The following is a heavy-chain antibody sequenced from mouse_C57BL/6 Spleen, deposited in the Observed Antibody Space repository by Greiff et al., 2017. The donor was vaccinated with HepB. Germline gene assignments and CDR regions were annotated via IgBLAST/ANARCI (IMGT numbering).Heavy chain of an antibody. J-gene: IGHJ3*01. Sequence: VQLQQSGAELVRPGASVTLSCKASGYTFTDYEMHWVKQTPVHGLEWIGAIDPETGGTAYNQKFKGKAILTADKSSSTAYMELRSLTSEDSAVYYCTDYYYGSSYLAGFAYWGQGTLVTVSA. V-gene: IGHV1-15*01. CDR2: IDPETGGT. CDR3: TDYYYGSSYLAGFAY. D-gene: IGHD1-1*01. CDR1: GYTFTDYE.